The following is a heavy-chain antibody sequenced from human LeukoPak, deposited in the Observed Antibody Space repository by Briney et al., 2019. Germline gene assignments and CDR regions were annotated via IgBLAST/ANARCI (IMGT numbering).Heavy chain of an antibody. CDR3: ARVNYDFWSGYKNNWFDP. CDR1: GFSFSTYS. CDR2: ISSSSSYI. Sequence: GGSLRLSCVVSGFSFSTYSMNWVRQAPGKGLEWVSSISSSSSYIYYADSVKGRFTISRDNAKNSLYLQMNSLRAEDTAVYYCARVNYDFWSGYKNNWFDPWGQGTLVTVSS. J-gene: IGHJ5*02. D-gene: IGHD3-3*01. V-gene: IGHV3-21*01.